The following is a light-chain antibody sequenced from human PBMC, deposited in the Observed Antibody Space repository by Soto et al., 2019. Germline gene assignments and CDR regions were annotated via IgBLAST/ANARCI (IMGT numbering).Light chain of an antibody. CDR1: QSLIHSDGNTY. CDR3: MQGRHWPYT. Sequence: DVVVTQSPLSLPVTLGQPASISCRSSQSLIHSDGNTYLHWFPQRPGQSPRRLIYHVSIRVSGVPDRFSGSGSCTDFRLEISRVEAEDVGVYYCMQGRHWPYTFGPGTTVDIK. J-gene: IGKJ3*01. CDR2: HVS. V-gene: IGKV2-30*02.